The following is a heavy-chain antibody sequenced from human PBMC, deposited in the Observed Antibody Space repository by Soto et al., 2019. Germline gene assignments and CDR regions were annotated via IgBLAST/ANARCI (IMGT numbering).Heavy chain of an antibody. J-gene: IGHJ3*02. D-gene: IGHD6-13*01. Sequence: GGSLRLSCAASGFTFSNAWMSWVRQAPGKGLEWVGRIKSKTDGGTTDYAAPVKGRFTISRDDSKNTLYLQMSSLKTEDTAVYYCTTSRAAAATRAFDIWGQGTMVTVSS. CDR3: TTSRAAAATRAFDI. CDR2: IKSKTDGGTT. V-gene: IGHV3-15*01. CDR1: GFTFSNAW.